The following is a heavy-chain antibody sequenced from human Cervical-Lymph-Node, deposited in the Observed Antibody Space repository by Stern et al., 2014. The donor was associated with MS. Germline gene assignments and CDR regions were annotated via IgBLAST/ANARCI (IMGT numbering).Heavy chain of an antibody. D-gene: IGHD3-10*01. CDR1: GFTFSTYT. V-gene: IGHV3-21*01. J-gene: IGHJ4*01. CDR2: ISSSSNSI. CDR3: ASAPGRAPQYFDY. Sequence: EVQLVESGGGLVKPGGSLRLSCAASGFTFSTYTINWVRQAPGKGLQWVSSISSSSNSIYYADSVKGRFTISRANAKNSVYLQMNSLRAEDTAVYYCASAPGRAPQYFDYWGHGTVVTVSS.